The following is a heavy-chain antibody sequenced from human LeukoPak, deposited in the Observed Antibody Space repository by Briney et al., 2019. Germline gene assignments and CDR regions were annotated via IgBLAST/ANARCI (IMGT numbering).Heavy chain of an antibody. D-gene: IGHD3-10*01. CDR3: AKDQRFPYYYGSECFDY. CDR1: GFTFSSYA. J-gene: IGHJ4*02. V-gene: IGHV3-23*01. CDR2: ISGSGGGT. Sequence: GGSLRLSCAASGFTFSSYAMSWVRQAPGKGLEWVSAISGSGGGTYYADSVKGRFTISRDNSKNTLYLQMNSLRAEDTAVYYCAKDQRFPYYYGSECFDYWGQGTLVTVSS.